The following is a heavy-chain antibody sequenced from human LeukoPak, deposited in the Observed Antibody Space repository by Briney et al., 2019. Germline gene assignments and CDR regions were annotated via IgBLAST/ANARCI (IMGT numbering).Heavy chain of an antibody. Sequence: ASVKVSCKASGYTFTSYGISWVRQAPGQGLEWMGRVDPEDGETIYAEKFQGRVTITADTSTDTAYMELSSLRSEDTAVYYCATSTYYYDSSGTVFDYWGQGTLVTVSS. D-gene: IGHD3-22*01. CDR3: ATSTYYYDSSGTVFDY. CDR1: GYTFTSYG. J-gene: IGHJ4*02. CDR2: VDPEDGET. V-gene: IGHV1-69-2*01.